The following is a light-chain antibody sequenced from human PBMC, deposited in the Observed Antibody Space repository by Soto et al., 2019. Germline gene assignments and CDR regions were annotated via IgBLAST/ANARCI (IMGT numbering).Light chain of an antibody. CDR2: DAS. Sequence: AIQLTQSPSSLSASVGDRVTITCRASQGISSALAWYQQKPGKAPKLLIYDASSLESGVPSRFSGSGSGTDFTLTISSLQPEDFATYYCQQFNSYPPITFGGGTKLEIK. J-gene: IGKJ4*01. CDR1: QGISSA. CDR3: QQFNSYPPIT. V-gene: IGKV1-13*02.